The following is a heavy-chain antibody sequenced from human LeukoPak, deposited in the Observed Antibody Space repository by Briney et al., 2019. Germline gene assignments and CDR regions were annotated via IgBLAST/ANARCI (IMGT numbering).Heavy chain of an antibody. J-gene: IGHJ4*02. CDR1: RFTFSSYA. CDR2: IRYDGSNK. CDR3: AKDRDLRGPAAQALAGRYLDY. D-gene: IGHD2-2*01. V-gene: IGHV3-30*02. Sequence: GGTLRLSCAASRFTFSSYARSWVRQAPGKGLEWVAFIRYDGSNKYYADSVKGRFTISRDNSKNTLYLQMSSLRAEDTAVYYCAKDRDLRGPAAQALAGRYLDYWGQGTLVTVSS.